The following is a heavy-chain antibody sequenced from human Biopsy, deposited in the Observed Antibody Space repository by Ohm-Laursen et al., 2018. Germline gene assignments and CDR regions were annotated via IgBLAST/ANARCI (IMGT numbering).Heavy chain of an antibody. CDR3: AKQGATILSSFDS. J-gene: IGHJ5*01. Sequence: SSLRLSCTASGFTFSDYGMHWVRQAPGKGLEWVAVIWYDGTQKYYVDSVKGRFTISRDNSKNTVYLQMDSLRVEDTAVYYCAKQGATILSSFDSWGQGTLVTVSS. V-gene: IGHV3-33*06. D-gene: IGHD3-9*01. CDR2: IWYDGTQK. CDR1: GFTFSDYG.